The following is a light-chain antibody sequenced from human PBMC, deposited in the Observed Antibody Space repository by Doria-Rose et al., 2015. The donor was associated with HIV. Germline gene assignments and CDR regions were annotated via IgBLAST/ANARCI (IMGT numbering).Light chain of an antibody. V-gene: IGLV1-40*01. CDR3: QSYDSSLSGPQVV. CDR2: GNT. CDR1: SSNIGSNY. J-gene: IGLJ2*01. Sequence: SVLTQPPSASGTPGQRVTISCSGSSSNIGSNYVYWYQQLPGTAPKLLIYGNTNRPSGVPDRFSWSKSGSSASLAITGLQAEDEADYYCQSYDSSLSGPQVVFGGGTKLTVL.